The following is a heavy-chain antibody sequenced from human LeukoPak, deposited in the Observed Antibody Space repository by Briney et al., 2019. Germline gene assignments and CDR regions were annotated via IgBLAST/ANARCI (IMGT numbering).Heavy chain of an antibody. D-gene: IGHD5-18*01. CDR2: ISSSSSYI. CDR1: GFTFSSYS. CDR3: ARLGYSYGYGAFDI. J-gene: IGHJ3*02. Sequence: GGSLRLSCAASGFTFSSYSMNWVRQAPGKGLEWVSSISSSSSYIYYADSVKGRFTISRVNAKNSLYLQMNSLRAEATAVYYCARLGYSYGYGAFDIWGQGTMVTVSS. V-gene: IGHV3-21*01.